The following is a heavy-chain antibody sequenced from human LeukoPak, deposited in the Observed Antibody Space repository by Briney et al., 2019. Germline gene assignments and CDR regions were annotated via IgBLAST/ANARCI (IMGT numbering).Heavy chain of an antibody. CDR2: IYTSGST. CDR3: ARGAYYYGSRYYYMDV. V-gene: IGHV4-4*07. CDR1: GGSISSYY. J-gene: IGHJ6*03. D-gene: IGHD3-10*01. Sequence: PSETLSLTCTVSGGSISSYYWSWIRQPAGKGLEWIGRIYTSGSTNYNPSLKSRVTMSVDTSKNQFSLKLSSVTAADTAVYYCARGAYYYGSRYYYMDVWGKGTTVTVSS.